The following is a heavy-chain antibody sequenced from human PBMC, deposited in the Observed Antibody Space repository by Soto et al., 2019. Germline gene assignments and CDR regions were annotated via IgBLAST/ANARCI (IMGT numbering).Heavy chain of an antibody. V-gene: IGHV1-46*03. CDR2: INPSGGST. CDR3: ARGSAYNWNWFDP. D-gene: IGHD1-20*01. Sequence: ASVKVSCKTSGFTFTSSAIQWVRQAPGQGLEWMGIINPSGGSTSYAQKFQGRVTMTRDTSTSTVYMELSSLRSEDTAVYYCARGSAYNWNWFDPWGQGTLVTAPQ. CDR1: GFTFTSSA. J-gene: IGHJ5*02.